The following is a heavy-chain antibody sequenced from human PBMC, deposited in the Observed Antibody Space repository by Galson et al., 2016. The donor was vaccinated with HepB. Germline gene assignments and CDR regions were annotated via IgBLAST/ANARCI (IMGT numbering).Heavy chain of an antibody. Sequence: SLRLSCAGAGINFSPYWMNWVRQAPGKGLEWVANIKQDGSETHYLDSVKGRFTISRDDVKNSVYLQMNSLRPEDTALYYCTRGPNSLLMIAPECWGQGTRVTVSS. CDR2: IKQDGSET. J-gene: IGHJ4*02. V-gene: IGHV3-7*03. CDR1: GINFSPYW. CDR3: TRGPNSLLMIAPEC. D-gene: IGHD2-15*01.